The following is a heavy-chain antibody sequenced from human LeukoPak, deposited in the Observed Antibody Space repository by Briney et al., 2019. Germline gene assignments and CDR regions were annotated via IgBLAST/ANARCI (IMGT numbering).Heavy chain of an antibody. CDR2: INHSGST. D-gene: IGHD3-3*01. J-gene: IGHJ5*02. Sequence: PETLSLTCAVYGGSFSGYYWSWIRQPPGKGLEWIGEINHSGSTNYNPSLKSRVTISVDTSKNQFSLKLSSVTAADTAVYYCARGRVTPRITIFGVVRGSNWFDPWGQGTLVTVSS. V-gene: IGHV4-34*01. CDR3: ARGRVTPRITIFGVVRGSNWFDP. CDR1: GGSFSGYY.